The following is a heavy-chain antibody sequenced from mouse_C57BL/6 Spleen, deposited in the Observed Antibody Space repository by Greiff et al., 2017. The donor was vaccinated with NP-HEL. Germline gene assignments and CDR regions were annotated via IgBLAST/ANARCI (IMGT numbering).Heavy chain of an antibody. V-gene: IGHV1-18*01. D-gene: IGHD1-1*01. CDR2: INPNNGGT. CDR1: GYTFTDYN. J-gene: IGHJ2*01. Sequence: VQLQQSGPELVKPGASVKIPCKASGYTFTDYNMDWVKQSHGKSLEWIGDINPNNGGTIYNQKFKGKATLTVDKSSSTAYMELRSLTSEDTAVYYCARSGDYGRENFDYWGQGTTLTVSS. CDR3: ARSGDYGRENFDY.